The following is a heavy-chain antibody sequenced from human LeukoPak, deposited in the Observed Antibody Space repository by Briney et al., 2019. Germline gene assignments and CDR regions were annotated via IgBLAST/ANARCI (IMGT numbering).Heavy chain of an antibody. J-gene: IGHJ4*02. CDR3: ARGRLLWFGEPPPFFDF. V-gene: IGHV3-13*01. D-gene: IGHD3-10*01. CDR2: IGSAGDT. CDR1: GFSFGGYA. Sequence: PGGSLRLSCAASGFSFGGYAMHWVRQAAGKGLEWVSTIGSAGDTYYPGSVKGRFTISRENAKNSLYLQMNSLRAGDTAVYYCARGRLLWFGEPPPFFDFWGQGTLVIVSA.